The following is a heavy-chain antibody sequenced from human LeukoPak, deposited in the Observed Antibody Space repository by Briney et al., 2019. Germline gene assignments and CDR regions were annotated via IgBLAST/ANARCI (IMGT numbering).Heavy chain of an antibody. CDR2: ISGSGGST. D-gene: IGHD2-21*02. V-gene: IGHV3-23*01. CDR3: AECVSRVTATVYYFDY. J-gene: IGHJ4*02. CDR1: GFTFSSYA. Sequence: GGSLRLSCAASGFTFSSYAMSWVRQAPGKGLEWVSAISGSGGSTYYADSVKGRFTISRDNSKNTLYLQMNSLRAEDTAVYYCAECVSRVTATVYYFDYWGQGTLVTVSS.